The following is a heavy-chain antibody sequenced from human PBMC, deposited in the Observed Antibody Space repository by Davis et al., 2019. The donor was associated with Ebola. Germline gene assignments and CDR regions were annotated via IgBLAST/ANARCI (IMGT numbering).Heavy chain of an antibody. D-gene: IGHD6-19*01. V-gene: IGHV5-10-1*01. J-gene: IGHJ6*02. CDR3: ARRGWAYGMDV. Sequence: GGSLRLSCDISGYRFTSYWINWVRQVPGKGLEWMAKIDATDSYTNYSPSFQGHVTISADKSISTAYLQWSSLKASDTAMYYCARRGWAYGMDVWGQGTTVTVSS. CDR1: GYRFTSYW. CDR2: IDATDSYT.